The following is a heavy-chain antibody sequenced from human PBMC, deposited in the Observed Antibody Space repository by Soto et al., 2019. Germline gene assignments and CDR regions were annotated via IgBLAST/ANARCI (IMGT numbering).Heavy chain of an antibody. Sequence: EVQLVESGGGLVKPGGSLRLSCAASGFTFSSYSMNWVRQAPGKGLEWVSSISSSSSYIYYADSVKGRFTISRDNAKNSLYLQMNSLRAADTAVYYCAREGYGGSYYYYCMDVWGQGTTVTVSS. CDR2: ISSSSSYI. CDR3: AREGYGGSYYYYCMDV. J-gene: IGHJ6*02. V-gene: IGHV3-21*01. D-gene: IGHD2-15*01. CDR1: GFTFSSYS.